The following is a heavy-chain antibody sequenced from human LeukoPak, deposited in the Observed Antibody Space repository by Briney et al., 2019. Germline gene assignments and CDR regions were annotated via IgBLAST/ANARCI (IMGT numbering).Heavy chain of an antibody. CDR1: GFTFSSYS. Sequence: GGSLRLSCAASGFTFSSYSMHWVRQAPGKGLEYVSVISSDVDNTYYADSVKGRFTISRDNSKNTLYLQMGSLRAEDMAVYYCARAALEYCGGDCLDYWGQGTLVTVPS. D-gene: IGHD2-21*01. V-gene: IGHV3-64*02. J-gene: IGHJ4*02. CDR2: ISSDVDNT. CDR3: ARAALEYCGGDCLDY.